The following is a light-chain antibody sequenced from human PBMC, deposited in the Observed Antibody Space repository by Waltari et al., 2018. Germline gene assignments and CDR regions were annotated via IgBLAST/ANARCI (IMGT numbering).Light chain of an antibody. V-gene: IGKV3-15*01. CDR2: GAS. Sequence: IVMTQSPATLSVSPGEGATLSCKASQSLSSNLAWYQQKPGQLPRLLIYGASTRATGIPARFSGSGSGTEFTLTISSLQAEDVAVYYCQQYYSIPWTFGQGTKVEIK. CDR3: QQYYSIPWT. J-gene: IGKJ1*01. CDR1: QSLSSN.